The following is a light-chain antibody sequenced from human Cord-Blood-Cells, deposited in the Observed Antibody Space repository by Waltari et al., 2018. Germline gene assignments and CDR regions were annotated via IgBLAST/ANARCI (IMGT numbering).Light chain of an antibody. V-gene: IGLV2-14*01. Sequence: HSALTQPASVSGSPGQSITISCTGTSSDVGGYNYVSWYQKHPGKAPNLMIYDVSNRPSGVSNRFSGSKSGNTASLTISGLQAEDEADYYCSSYTSSSTLVFGTGTKVTVL. CDR3: SSYTSSSTLV. CDR1: SSDVGGYNY. J-gene: IGLJ1*01. CDR2: DVS.